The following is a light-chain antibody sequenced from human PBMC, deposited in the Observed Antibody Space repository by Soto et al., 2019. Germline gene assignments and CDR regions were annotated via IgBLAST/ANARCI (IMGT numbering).Light chain of an antibody. CDR2: DVS. V-gene: IGLV2-11*01. CDR3: AAWDDNLSGVV. CDR1: SSDVGGYNY. Sequence: QSALTQPRSVSGSPGQSVTISCTGTSSDVGGYNYVSWYQQHPGKAPKLMIYDVSKRPSGVPDRFSGSKSGNTASLTISGLQAEDEADYYCAAWDDNLSGVVFGGGTKLTVL. J-gene: IGLJ2*01.